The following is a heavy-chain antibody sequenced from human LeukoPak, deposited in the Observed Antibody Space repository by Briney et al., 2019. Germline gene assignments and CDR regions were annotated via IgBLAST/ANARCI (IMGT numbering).Heavy chain of an antibody. D-gene: IGHD5-24*01. V-gene: IGHV1-8*03. CDR1: GYTFTGYY. CDR3: ARGAMATMD. CDR2: MNPNSGNT. Sequence: ASVKVSCKASGYTFTGYYMHWVRQATGQGLEWMGWMNPNSGNTGYAQKFQGRVTITRNTSISTAYMELSSLRSEDTAVYYCARGAMATMDWGQGTLVTVSS. J-gene: IGHJ4*02.